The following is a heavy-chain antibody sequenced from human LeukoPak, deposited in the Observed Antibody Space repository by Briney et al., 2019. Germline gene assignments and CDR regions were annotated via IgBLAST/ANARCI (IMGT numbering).Heavy chain of an antibody. D-gene: IGHD6-13*01. CDR1: GYTFTGYY. J-gene: IGHJ4*02. Sequence: ASVKLSCKASGYTFTGYYMHWVRQAHGQGLEWMGWINPNSGGTNYAQKFQGRVTMTRDTSISTAYMELSRLRSDDTAVYYCARLGKQQLLYYFDYWGQGTLVTVSS. CDR2: INPNSGGT. V-gene: IGHV1-2*02. CDR3: ARLGKQQLLYYFDY.